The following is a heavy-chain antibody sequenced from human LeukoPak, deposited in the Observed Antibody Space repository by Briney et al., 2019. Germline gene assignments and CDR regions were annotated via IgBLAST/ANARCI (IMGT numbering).Heavy chain of an antibody. CDR3: ARQEIAAAGTWIDY. D-gene: IGHD6-13*01. Sequence: SETLSLTCTVSGGSISSSSYYWGWIRQPPGKGLEWIGSIYYSGSTYYNPSLKSRVTISVDTSKNQFSLKLSSVTAADTAVYYCARQEIAAAGTWIDYWGQGTLVTVSS. V-gene: IGHV4-39*01. CDR2: IYYSGST. CDR1: GGSISSSSYY. J-gene: IGHJ4*02.